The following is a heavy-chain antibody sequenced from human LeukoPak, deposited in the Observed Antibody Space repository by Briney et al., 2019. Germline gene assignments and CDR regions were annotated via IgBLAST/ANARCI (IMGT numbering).Heavy chain of an antibody. CDR2: INSNSNYI. D-gene: IGHD3-10*01. CDR1: GFTVSDS. Sequence: AGGSLRLSCAASGFTVSDSMNWVRQAPGEGLEGVSSINSNSNYIYYADSVKGRFTISRDNAKDSLYLQMNSLRAEDTAVYYCAREKFADGYFQHWGQGTLVTVSS. J-gene: IGHJ1*01. CDR3: AREKFADGYFQH. V-gene: IGHV3-21*01.